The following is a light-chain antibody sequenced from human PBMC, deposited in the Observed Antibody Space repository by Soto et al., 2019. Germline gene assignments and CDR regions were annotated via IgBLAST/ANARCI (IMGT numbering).Light chain of an antibody. Sequence: QSALTQPASVSGSPGQSITISCTGTSSDVGGYNYVSWYQQHPGKAPKLIIYDVSNRPSWVSNRFSGSKSGNTASLTISGLQAEDEADYYCSSYTSSSTLVFGTGTKVTVL. CDR2: DVS. J-gene: IGLJ1*01. CDR3: SSYTSSSTLV. V-gene: IGLV2-14*01. CDR1: SSDVGGYNY.